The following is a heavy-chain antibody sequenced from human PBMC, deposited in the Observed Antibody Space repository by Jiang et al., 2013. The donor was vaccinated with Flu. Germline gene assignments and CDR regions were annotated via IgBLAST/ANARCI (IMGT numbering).Heavy chain of an antibody. D-gene: IGHD1-26*01. Sequence: VQLVESGGGVVRPGESLRLSCAASGFDFGDSGMTWVRQAPGKGLEWVAGITWNGGNSGYADSVKGRFTISRDNAENSVYLQMHSLRAEDTALYYCARDRGGSYVDLDYWGQGTLVTVSS. V-gene: IGHV3-20*04. J-gene: IGHJ4*02. CDR2: ITWNGGNS. CDR1: GFDFGDSG. CDR3: ARDRGGSYVDLDY.